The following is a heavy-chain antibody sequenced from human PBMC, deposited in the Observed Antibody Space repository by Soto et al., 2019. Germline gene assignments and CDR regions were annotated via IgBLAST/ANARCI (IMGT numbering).Heavy chain of an antibody. CDR2: INAGNGNT. V-gene: IGHV1-3*01. CDR3: AGVAIYCSGGSCYIDY. J-gene: IGHJ4*02. D-gene: IGHD2-15*01. CDR1: GYTFTSYA. Sequence: QVQLVQSGAEVKKPGASVKVSCKASGYTFTSYAMHWVRQAPGQRLEWMGWINAGNGNTKYSQKFQGRVTITRDTSASTAYMELSSLRSEDTAVYYCAGVAIYCSGGSCYIDYWGQGTLVTVSS.